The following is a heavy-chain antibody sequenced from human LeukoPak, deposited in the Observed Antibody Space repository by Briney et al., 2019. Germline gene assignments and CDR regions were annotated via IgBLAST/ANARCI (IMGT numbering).Heavy chain of an antibody. J-gene: IGHJ4*02. CDR3: ARLDSSGHFDY. D-gene: IGHD3-22*01. CDR1: GGSISSYY. V-gene: IGHV4-59*08. CDR2: IYYSGST. Sequence: SETLSLTCTVSGGSISSYYWSWIRQPPGKGLEWIGYIYYSGSTNYNPSLKSRVTISVDTSENQFSLKLSSVTAADTAVYYCARLDSSGHFDYWGQGTLVTVSS.